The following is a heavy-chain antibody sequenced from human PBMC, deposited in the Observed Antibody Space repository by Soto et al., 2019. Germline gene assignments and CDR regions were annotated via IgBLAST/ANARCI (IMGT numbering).Heavy chain of an antibody. D-gene: IGHD4-17*01. CDR3: ARVRAKADYGAYSAFDI. J-gene: IGHJ3*02. V-gene: IGHV4-34*01. CDR1: GGSFSGYY. CDR2: INHSGST. Sequence: QVQLQQWGAGLLKPSETLSLTCAVYGGSFSGYYWSWIRQPPGKGLEWIGEINHSGSTNYNPSLKSRVIISVDTSKHQFSLKLSSVTAADTAVSYCARVRAKADYGAYSAFDIWGHGTMVTVSS.